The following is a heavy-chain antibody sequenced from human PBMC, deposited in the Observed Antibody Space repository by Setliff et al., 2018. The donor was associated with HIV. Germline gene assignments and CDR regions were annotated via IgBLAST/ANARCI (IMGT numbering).Heavy chain of an antibody. CDR1: GGSFSGYY. V-gene: IGHV4-34*01. D-gene: IGHD1-26*01. Sequence: SETLSLTCAVYGGSFSGYYWSWIRQPPGKGLEWIGEINHSGSTNYNPSLKSRVTISVDTSKNQFSLKLSSVTAADTAVYCCARGCGRGAPYAFDIWGQGTMVTVSS. CDR2: INHSGST. J-gene: IGHJ3*02. CDR3: ARGCGRGAPYAFDI.